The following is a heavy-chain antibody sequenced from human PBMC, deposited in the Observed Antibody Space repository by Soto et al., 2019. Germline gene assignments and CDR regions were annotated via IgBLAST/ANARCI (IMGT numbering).Heavy chain of an antibody. Sequence: QVQLVQSGAEVEKPGASVKVSCKASGYTFTTYDFNWVRQAPGHGLEWMGWVHPDTGNTGYAQKFQGRVTMTRDTSISTAFMALSGLTAADTAVYYCARALGYSSTSRLDLWGQGTLVTVSS. D-gene: IGHD6-19*01. V-gene: IGHV1-8*01. CDR1: GYTFTTYD. CDR2: VHPDTGNT. CDR3: ARALGYSSTSRLDL. J-gene: IGHJ4*02.